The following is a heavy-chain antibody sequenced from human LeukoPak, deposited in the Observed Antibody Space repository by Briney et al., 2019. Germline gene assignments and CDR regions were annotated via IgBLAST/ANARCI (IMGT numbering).Heavy chain of an antibody. D-gene: IGHD6-13*01. CDR3: ARDYSSPNWFDP. CDR2: ISGRGGIT. CDR1: EFTFNNYA. V-gene: IGHV3-23*01. J-gene: IGHJ5*02. Sequence: GGSLRLSCAASEFTFNNYAVSWVRQAPGQGLEWVSTISGRGGITYYADSVKGRFTISRDNSKNTVFLQMNSLRVDDTAVYYCARDYSSPNWFDPWGQGTLVTVSS.